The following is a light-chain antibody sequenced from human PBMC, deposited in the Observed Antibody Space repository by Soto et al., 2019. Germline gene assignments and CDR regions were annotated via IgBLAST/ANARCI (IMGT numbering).Light chain of an antibody. V-gene: IGKV1-8*01. CDR1: QGISSY. Sequence: AIRMTQSPSSLSASTGDRVTITCRASQGISSYLAWYQQKPGKAPKLLIYAASTLQSGVPSRFSGSGSGTDFTFTISCLQSEDFATYYCQQYYSYPFTFGGGTKVEIK. CDR2: AAS. J-gene: IGKJ4*01. CDR3: QQYYSYPFT.